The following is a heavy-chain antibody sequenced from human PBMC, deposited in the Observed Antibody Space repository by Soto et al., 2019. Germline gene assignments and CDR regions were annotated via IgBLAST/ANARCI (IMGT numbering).Heavy chain of an antibody. V-gene: IGHV1-18*01. Sequence: GASVKVSCKASGYTLTSYGMSWVRQAPGQGLEWMGWVSAHNGNTNYAQKLQGRVTMTTDTSTSTAHMELRSLRSDDTAVYYCARDFGGYHMDVWGKGTTVTVSS. CDR1: GYTLTSYG. CDR2: VSAHNGNT. J-gene: IGHJ6*03. CDR3: ARDFGGYHMDV. D-gene: IGHD3-10*01.